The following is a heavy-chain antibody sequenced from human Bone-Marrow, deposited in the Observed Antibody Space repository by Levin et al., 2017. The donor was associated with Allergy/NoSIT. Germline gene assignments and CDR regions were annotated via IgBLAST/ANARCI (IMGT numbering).Heavy chain of an antibody. J-gene: IGHJ4*02. V-gene: IGHV4-34*01. D-gene: IGHD2-2*01. Sequence: SETLSLTCAVYGGSFSGYYWSWIRQPPGKGLEWIGEINHSGSTNYNPSLKSRVTISVDTSKNQFSLKLSSVTAADTAVYYCARSYCSSTSCYFGAVRYYFDYWGQGTLVTVSS. CDR1: GGSFSGYY. CDR3: ARSYCSSTSCYFGAVRYYFDY. CDR2: INHSGST.